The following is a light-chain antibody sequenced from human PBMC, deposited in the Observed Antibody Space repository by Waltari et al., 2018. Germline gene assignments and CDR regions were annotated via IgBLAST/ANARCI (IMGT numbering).Light chain of an antibody. CDR3: QQTSGTPLT. J-gene: IGKJ4*01. CDR2: AAS. CDR1: QSITTF. V-gene: IGKV1-39*01. Sequence: DIQMTQSPPSLSASVGDRVTITCRASQSITTFLNWYQQKPGKAPKLLIYAASSLPGGAPSRFRGSGSGTDFTLTINSLQPEDFATYFCQQTSGTPLTFGGGTKVEI.